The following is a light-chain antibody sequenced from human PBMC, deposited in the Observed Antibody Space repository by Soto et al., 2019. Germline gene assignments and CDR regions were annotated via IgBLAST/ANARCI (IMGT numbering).Light chain of an antibody. CDR1: QSISSW. CDR2: AAS. Sequence: DIQMTQPPSSLSASVGDRVTITCRASQSISSWLAWYQQKPGKAPKLLIYAASTLQSGVPSRFSGSGSGTDFTLTISCLQSEDFATYYCQQYYSFPPTFGQGTKVDNK. J-gene: IGKJ1*01. CDR3: QQYYSFPPT. V-gene: IGKV1-5*01.